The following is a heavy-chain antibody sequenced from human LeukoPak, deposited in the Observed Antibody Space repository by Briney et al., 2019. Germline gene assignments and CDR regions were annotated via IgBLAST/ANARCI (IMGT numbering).Heavy chain of an antibody. V-gene: IGHV1-2*06. J-gene: IGHJ4*02. CDR1: GQSLTGYF. D-gene: IGHD3-10*01. Sequence: PGASVKVSCKASGQSLTGYFIHWVRQAPGQGLEWVGRIDPNTGDTIYAQNFQGRVTVTSATSISTAYMELSRLTSDDTAVYFCARLGLHGSGTYYFFDYWGQGTLVTVSS. CDR3: ARLGLHGSGTYYFFDY. CDR2: IDPNTGDT.